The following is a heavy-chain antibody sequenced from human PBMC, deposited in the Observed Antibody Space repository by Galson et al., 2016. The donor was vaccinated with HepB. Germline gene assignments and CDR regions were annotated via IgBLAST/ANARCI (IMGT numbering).Heavy chain of an antibody. CDR1: GGSVTNGDFY. CDR2: IYYTGST. CDR3: ARGVLKAKLLRGSFWFDP. J-gene: IGHJ5*02. V-gene: IGHV4-30-4*08. Sequence: TLSLTCSVSGGSVTNGDFYWSWIRHRPGKGLEWIGYIYYTGSTYYNPSLVSRVLISADTSRNEFSLRLSSVTAADTAVYFCARGVLKAKLLRGSFWFDPWGQGTLVTVSS. D-gene: IGHD3-16*01.